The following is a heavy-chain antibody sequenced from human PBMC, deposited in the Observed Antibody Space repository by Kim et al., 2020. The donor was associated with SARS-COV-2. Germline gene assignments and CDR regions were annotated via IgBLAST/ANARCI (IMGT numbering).Heavy chain of an antibody. CDR1: GDSISSGGYY. J-gene: IGHJ5*02. CDR2: IHYSGTT. CDR3: ARGYCSSITCYTSFDP. Sequence: SETLSPTCTVSGDSISSGGYYCSWIRQHPGKGLEWIGYIHYSGTTYYNPSLKSRATISVDTSKTQFSLKLTSVTAADTAMYYCARGYCSSITCYTSFDP. D-gene: IGHD2-2*02. V-gene: IGHV4-31*03.